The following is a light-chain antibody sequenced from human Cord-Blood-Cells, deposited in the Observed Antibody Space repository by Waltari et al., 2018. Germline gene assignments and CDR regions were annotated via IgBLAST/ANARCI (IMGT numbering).Light chain of an antibody. CDR2: DVS. CDR1: SSDVGGYNY. J-gene: IGLJ1*01. V-gene: IGLV2-11*01. CDR3: CSYAGSYSSYV. Sequence: QSALTQPRSVSGSPGQSVTISCTGTSSDVGGYNYVSWYQQHPGKAPKLMIYDVSKRPSGVPDRFSGSKYGNTASLTISGLQAEDEADYYCCSYAGSYSSYVFGTGTKVTVL.